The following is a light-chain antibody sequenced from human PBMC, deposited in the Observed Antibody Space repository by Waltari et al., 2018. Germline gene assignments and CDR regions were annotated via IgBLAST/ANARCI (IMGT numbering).Light chain of an antibody. CDR2: GAS. Sequence: EIVLTQSPGTLSLSPGERATLSCRASQRISSSYLAWYQQKPGQAPRLLIYGASSRATGIPDRFSGSGSGTDFTLTISRLEPEDFAVYYRQQYGSSIFTFGPGTKVDIK. J-gene: IGKJ3*01. CDR1: QRISSSY. CDR3: QQYGSSIFT. V-gene: IGKV3-20*01.